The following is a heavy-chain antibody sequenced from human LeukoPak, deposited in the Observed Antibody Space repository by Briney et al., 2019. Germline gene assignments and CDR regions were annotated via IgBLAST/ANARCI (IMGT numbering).Heavy chain of an antibody. J-gene: IGHJ2*01. V-gene: IGHV4-59*01. CDR3: ARVPTYGSGSYYRPNWYFDL. D-gene: IGHD3-10*01. CDR1: GGSISSYY. CDR2: IYYSGST. Sequence: SETLSLTCTVSGGSISSYYWSWIRQPPGKGLEWIGYIYYSGSTNYNPSLKSRVTISVDTSKNQFSLKLSSVTAADTAVYYCARVPTYGSGSYYRPNWYFDLWGRGTLVTVSS.